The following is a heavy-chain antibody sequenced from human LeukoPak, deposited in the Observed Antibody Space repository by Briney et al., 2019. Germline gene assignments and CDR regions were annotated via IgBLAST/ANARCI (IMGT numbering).Heavy chain of an antibody. J-gene: IGHJ3*02. D-gene: IGHD2-2*02. CDR3: ARDESIRANAFDI. CDR1: GGAFSSYA. CDR2: IIPIFGTA. V-gene: IGHV1-69*06. Sequence: ASVTVSCKASGGAFSSYAISWVRQAPGQGLEWMGGIIPIFGTANYAQKFQGRVTITADKSTSTAYMELSSLRSEDTAIYYCARDESIRANAFDIWGQGTMVTVSS.